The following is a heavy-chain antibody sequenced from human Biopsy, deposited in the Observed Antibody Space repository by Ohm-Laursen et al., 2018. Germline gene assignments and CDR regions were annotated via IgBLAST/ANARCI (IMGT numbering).Heavy chain of an antibody. V-gene: IGHV1-8*01. Sequence: GSSVKVSCNVSGYSFSTYDVNWVRQARGQGLEWMGWIIPSSGKTGYAQRFQGRVTLTMNTSISTAYMELSGLRSEDTAVYFCARGYSRRVSIFEASIYWFDTWGQGTLVTVSS. CDR2: IIPSSGKT. CDR3: ARGYSRRVSIFEASIYWFDT. CDR1: GYSFSTYD. J-gene: IGHJ5*02. D-gene: IGHD6-6*01.